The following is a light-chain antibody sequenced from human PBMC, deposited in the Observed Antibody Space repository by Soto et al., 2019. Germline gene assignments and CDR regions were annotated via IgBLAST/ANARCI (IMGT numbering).Light chain of an antibody. CDR3: QQYNNWPLP. V-gene: IGKV3-15*01. Sequence: EIVMTQSPATRSVSPGERATLSCRASQSVSSNLAWYQQKPGQAPRLLIYGASTRATGIPARFSGSGSGTEFTLTISSLQSEDFAVYYCQQYNNWPLPFGQGTKVEIK. CDR1: QSVSSN. CDR2: GAS. J-gene: IGKJ1*01.